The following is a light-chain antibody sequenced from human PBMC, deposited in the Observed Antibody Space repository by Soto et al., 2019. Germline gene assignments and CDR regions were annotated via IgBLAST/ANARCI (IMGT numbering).Light chain of an antibody. V-gene: IGKV2D-29*01. CDR2: ELS. CDR3: MQSIRVPIT. Sequence: EIVMTQTPLSLSAAPGQPASISCKSSESLLHSDGKTSLYWYLQKPGQPPHLLIYELSNRFSGVPDKCGGSGAGTDFILKISRVEAEDVGFYYCMQSIRVPITFGQGTRLEIK. J-gene: IGKJ5*01. CDR1: ESLLHSDGKTS.